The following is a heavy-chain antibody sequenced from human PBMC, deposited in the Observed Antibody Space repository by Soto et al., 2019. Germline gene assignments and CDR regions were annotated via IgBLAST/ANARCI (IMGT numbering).Heavy chain of an antibody. Sequence: GVSLRLSCAASGFTFSSYGMHWVRQAPGKGLEWVAVISYDGSNKYYADSVKGRFTISRDNSKNTLYLQMNSLRAEDTAVYYCAKDGCGGDCGWFDPWCQGT. CDR3: AKDGCGGDCGWFDP. CDR2: ISYDGSNK. D-gene: IGHD2-21*02. CDR1: GFTFSSYG. J-gene: IGHJ5*02. V-gene: IGHV3-30*18.